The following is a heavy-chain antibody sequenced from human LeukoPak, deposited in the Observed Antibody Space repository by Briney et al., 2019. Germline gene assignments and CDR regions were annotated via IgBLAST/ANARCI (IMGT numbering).Heavy chain of an antibody. CDR3: ASYGSGGFDP. CDR2: IYYSGST. Sequence: SETLSLTCTVSGGSISSYYWSWIRQPPGKGLEWIGYIYYSGSTNYNPSLKSRVTISVDTSKNQFSLKLSSVTAADTAVYYCASYGSGGFDPWGQGTLVTVSS. V-gene: IGHV4-59*01. J-gene: IGHJ5*02. CDR1: GGSISSYY. D-gene: IGHD3-10*01.